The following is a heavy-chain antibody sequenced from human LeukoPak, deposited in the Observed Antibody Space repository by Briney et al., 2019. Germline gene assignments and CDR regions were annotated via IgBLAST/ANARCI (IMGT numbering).Heavy chain of an antibody. CDR3: AKAGVGATVFDY. CDR2: IWYDGSNK. J-gene: IGHJ4*02. V-gene: IGHV3-33*06. D-gene: IGHD1-26*01. Sequence: GGSLRLSCAASGFTFSSYGMHWVRQAPGKGLEWVAVIWYDGSNKYYADSVKGRFTISRDNSKNTLYLQMNSLRAEDTAVYYCAKAGVGATVFDYWGQGTLVTVSS. CDR1: GFTFSSYG.